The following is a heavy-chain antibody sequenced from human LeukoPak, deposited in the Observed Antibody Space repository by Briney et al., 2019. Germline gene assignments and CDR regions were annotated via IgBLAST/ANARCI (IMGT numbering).Heavy chain of an antibody. D-gene: IGHD1-14*01. J-gene: IGHJ3*02. CDR2: MNPNSGNT. CDR1: GYTFTSYA. V-gene: IGHV1-8*03. CDR3: ARTTGIDAFDI. Sequence: GASVKVSCKASGYTFTSYAMNWVRQAPGQGLEWMGWMNPNSGNTGYAQKFQGRVTITRNTSISTAYMELSSLRSEDTAVYYCARTTGIDAFDIWGQGTMVTVSS.